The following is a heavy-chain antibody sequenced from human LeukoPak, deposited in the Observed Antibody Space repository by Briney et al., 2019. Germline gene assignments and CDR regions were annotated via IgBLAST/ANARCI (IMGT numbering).Heavy chain of an antibody. Sequence: SQTLSLTCTVSGGSISSGDYYWSWIRQPPGKGLEWIGYIYYSGSTYYNPSLKSRVTISVDTSKNQFSLKLSSVTAADTAVYYCASLYGDYRNYDYWGQGTLVTVSS. V-gene: IGHV4-30-4*01. CDR1: GGSISSGDYY. D-gene: IGHD4-17*01. CDR2: IYYSGST. CDR3: ASLYGDYRNYDY. J-gene: IGHJ4*02.